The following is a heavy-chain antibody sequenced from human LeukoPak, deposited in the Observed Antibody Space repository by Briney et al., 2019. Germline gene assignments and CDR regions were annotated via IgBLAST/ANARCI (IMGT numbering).Heavy chain of an antibody. CDR2: IKKDGSEK. D-gene: IGHD3-22*01. CDR3: VSGMIEFDY. CDR1: GFTFSSHW. J-gene: IGHJ4*02. Sequence: GGSLRLSCAASGFTFSSHWMSWVRQAPGKGLEWVANIKKDGSEKYYVDSVEGRFTVSRDNAKNSLFLQMNSLRVEDTSVYYCVSGMIEFDYWGQGTRVTVSS. V-gene: IGHV3-7*01.